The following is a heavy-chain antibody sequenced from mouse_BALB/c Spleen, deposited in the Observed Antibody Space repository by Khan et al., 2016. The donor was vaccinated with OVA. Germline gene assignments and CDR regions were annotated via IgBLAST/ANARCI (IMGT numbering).Heavy chain of an antibody. CDR2: INTYTGET. J-gene: IGHJ1*01. CDR1: GYTFTNYG. Sequence: QIQLVQSGPELKKPGETVKISCKASGYTFTNYGMNWVKQAPGKGLKWIGWINTYTGETTYTDDFKGRSAFSLETSASTAYLQINNLKNEDMATYFCARGASYWYFDVWGAGTTVTVSS. V-gene: IGHV9-1*02. CDR3: ARGASYWYFDV.